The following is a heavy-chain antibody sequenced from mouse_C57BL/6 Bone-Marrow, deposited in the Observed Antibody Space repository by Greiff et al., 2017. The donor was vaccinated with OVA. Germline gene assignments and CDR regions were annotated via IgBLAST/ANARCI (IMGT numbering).Heavy chain of an antibody. Sequence: EVQLQESGPGLVKPSQSLSLTCSVTGYSITSGYSWNWIRQFPGNKLEWMGYISYDGSNNYNPSLKNRISITRDTSKNQFFLKLNSVTTEDTATYYCAREGFAYWGQGTLVTVSA. CDR1: GYSITSGYS. V-gene: IGHV3-6*01. CDR3: AREGFAY. J-gene: IGHJ3*01. CDR2: ISYDGSN.